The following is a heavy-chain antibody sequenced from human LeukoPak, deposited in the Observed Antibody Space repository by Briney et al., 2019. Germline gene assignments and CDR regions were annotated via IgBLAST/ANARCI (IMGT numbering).Heavy chain of an antibody. V-gene: IGHV3-11*01. CDR3: ARSSGSYSPNYYYYYGMAV. Sequence: GGSLRLSCAASGFTFSDYYRSWIRQAPGKGLEWVSYISSSGSTIYYADSVKGRFTISRGNAKNSLYLQMNSLRAEDTAVYHCARSSGSYSPNYYYYYGMAVWGQGTTVTVSS. CDR1: GFTFSDYY. CDR2: ISSSGSTI. J-gene: IGHJ6*02. D-gene: IGHD3-10*01.